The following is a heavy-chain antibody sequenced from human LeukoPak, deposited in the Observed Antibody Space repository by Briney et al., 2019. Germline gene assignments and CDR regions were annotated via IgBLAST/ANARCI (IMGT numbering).Heavy chain of an antibody. J-gene: IGHJ4*02. Sequence: GGSLRLSCAASGFSFSDYNMHWVRQAPGKGLEWVAVISYDGSNTYYGDSVKGRFTISRDNSKNTLYLQMNSLRAEDTAVYYCAKVRWDNSHWYYPDSWGQGTLVTVSS. V-gene: IGHV3-30*18. CDR3: AKVRWDNSHWYYPDS. CDR2: ISYDGSNT. CDR1: GFSFSDYN. D-gene: IGHD6-19*01.